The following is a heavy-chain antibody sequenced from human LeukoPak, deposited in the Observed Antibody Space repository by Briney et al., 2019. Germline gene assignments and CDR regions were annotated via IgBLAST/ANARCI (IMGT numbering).Heavy chain of an antibody. J-gene: IGHJ5*02. V-gene: IGHV4-38-2*02. CDR2: IYHSGST. Sequence: SETLSLTCTVSGYSISSGYYWGWIRQPPGKGLEWIGSIYHSGSTYYNPSLKSRVTISVDTSKNQFSLKLSSVTAADTAVYYCARLVYSGYDSVNWFDPWGQGTLVTVSS. CDR1: GYSISSGYY. CDR3: ARLVYSGYDSVNWFDP. D-gene: IGHD5-12*01.